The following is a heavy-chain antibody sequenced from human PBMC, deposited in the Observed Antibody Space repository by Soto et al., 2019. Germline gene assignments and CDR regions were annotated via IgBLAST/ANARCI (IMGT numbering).Heavy chain of an antibody. CDR1: GFSVNNNY. CDR3: AKLWGYYFES. CDR2: IYTRGTT. V-gene: IGHV3-53*01. D-gene: IGHD2-21*01. J-gene: IGHJ4*02. Sequence: AGGSLRLSCSASGFSVNNNYMTWVRQAPGRRPEWVAVIYTRGTTHYADFATGRFTFSRDNSKNTLYLQMDSLRPEDTAAYYCAKLWGYYFESWGPGTLVTVSS.